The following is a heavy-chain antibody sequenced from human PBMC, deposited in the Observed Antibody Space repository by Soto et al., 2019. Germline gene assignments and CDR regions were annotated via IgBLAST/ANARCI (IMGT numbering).Heavy chain of an antibody. D-gene: IGHD2-2*01. CDR3: ASRYCSSTSCLYYYYMDV. Sequence: PGGSLRLSCAASGFTFSSYSMNWVRQAPGKGLEWVSSISSSSSYIYYADSVKGRFTISRDNAKNSLYLQMNSLRAEDTAVYYCASRYCSSTSCLYYYYMDVWGKGTTVTVSS. CDR2: ISSSSSYI. J-gene: IGHJ6*03. V-gene: IGHV3-21*01. CDR1: GFTFSSYS.